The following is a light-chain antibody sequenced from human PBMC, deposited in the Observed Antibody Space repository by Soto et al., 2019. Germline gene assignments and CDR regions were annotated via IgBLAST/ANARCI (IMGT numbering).Light chain of an antibody. J-gene: IGKJ4*01. CDR1: QSVGSNY. Sequence: EIVLTQSPGTLSLSPGDRATLSCRASQSVGSNYLAWYQQKPGQAPRLLIYDASSRATGITDRFSGSGSGTDFTLTISRLEPEDFAVYYCQQSFNTPLTFGGGSTIEIK. V-gene: IGKV3D-20*02. CDR2: DAS. CDR3: QQSFNTPLT.